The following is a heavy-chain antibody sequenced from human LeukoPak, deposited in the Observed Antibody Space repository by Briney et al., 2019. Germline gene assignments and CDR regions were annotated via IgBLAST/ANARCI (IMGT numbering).Heavy chain of an antibody. CDR1: GGSLSSYY. V-gene: IGHV4-59*01. CDR3: ARVGVAVAGFDY. J-gene: IGHJ4*02. D-gene: IGHD6-19*01. Sequence: SETLSLTCTVSGGSLSSYYWSWIRQPPGKGLEWIGYIYYSGSTNYNPSLKSRVTISVDTSKNQFSLKLSSVTAADTAVYYCARVGVAVAGFDYWGQGTLVTVSS. CDR2: IYYSGST.